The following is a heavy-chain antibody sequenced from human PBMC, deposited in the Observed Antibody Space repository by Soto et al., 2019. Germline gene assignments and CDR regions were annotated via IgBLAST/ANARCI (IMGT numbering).Heavy chain of an antibody. J-gene: IGHJ4*02. V-gene: IGHV4-61*08. Sequence: PSETLSLTCTVSGGSIRSGDCYWSWIRQPPGKGLEWIGYIYYSGSTNYNPSLQSRVTISVDTSKNQFSLKLSSVTAADTAVYYCARAVLPATAPFDYWGQGTLVTVSS. CDR3: ARAVLPATAPFDY. D-gene: IGHD2-2*01. CDR1: GGSIRSGDCY. CDR2: IYYSGST.